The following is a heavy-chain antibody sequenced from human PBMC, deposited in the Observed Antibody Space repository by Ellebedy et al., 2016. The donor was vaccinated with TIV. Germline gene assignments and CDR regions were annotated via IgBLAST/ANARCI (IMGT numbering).Heavy chain of an antibody. V-gene: IGHV3-30*04. CDR2: IPYDGRNK. CDR1: GFTFSSYA. CDR3: ARALNHVDTVSTAPLDC. Sequence: GESLKISCASSGFTFSSYAMNGVRQAPRTGVEWGALIPYDGRNKYFADSVQVRFTISRDNSQNTLYLLMNSLRGDDTAIYYCARALNHVDTVSTAPLDCWGQGTLVTVSS. J-gene: IGHJ4*02. D-gene: IGHD5/OR15-5a*01.